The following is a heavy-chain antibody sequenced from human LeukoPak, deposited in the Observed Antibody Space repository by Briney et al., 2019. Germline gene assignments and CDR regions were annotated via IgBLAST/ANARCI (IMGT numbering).Heavy chain of an antibody. Sequence: SETLSLTCSVSGGSISSRNHYWGWIRQPPGKGLVWIGSIFYTGNTYYNPSLRSRVTMSVDTSKNHFSLNLSSVTAADMAVYYCSRHVNTFDYWGQGALVTVSS. CDR3: SRHVNTFDY. CDR1: GGSISSRNHY. J-gene: IGHJ4*02. CDR2: IFYTGNT. V-gene: IGHV4-39*01.